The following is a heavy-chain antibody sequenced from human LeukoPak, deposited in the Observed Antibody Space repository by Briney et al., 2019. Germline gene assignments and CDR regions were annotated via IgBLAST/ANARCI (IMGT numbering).Heavy chain of an antibody. CDR1: NFAFSTYA. Sequence: GGSLRLSCAASNFAFSTYAMSWVRQAPGKGLEWVSTISGGGDVTYYADSVKGLFTISRDSSKNTLYLQMNSLRAEDTAVYYCAEMGLDYCSSTSCYPEYFQHWGQGTLVTVSS. V-gene: IGHV3-23*01. CDR3: AEMGLDYCSSTSCYPEYFQH. D-gene: IGHD2-2*01. J-gene: IGHJ1*01. CDR2: ISGGGDVT.